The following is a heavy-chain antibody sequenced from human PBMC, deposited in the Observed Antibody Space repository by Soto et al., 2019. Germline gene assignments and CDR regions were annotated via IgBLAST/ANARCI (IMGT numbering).Heavy chain of an antibody. J-gene: IGHJ4*02. D-gene: IGHD2-15*01. V-gene: IGHV3-30-3*01. Sequence: PGGSLRLSCAASGFTFSSYAMHWVRQAPGKGLEWVAVISYDGSNKYYADSVKGRFTISRDNSKNTLYLQMNSLRAEDTAVYYCARIPGCSGGSCYAVDYWGQGTLVTVSS. CDR1: GFTFSSYA. CDR2: ISYDGSNK. CDR3: ARIPGCSGGSCYAVDY.